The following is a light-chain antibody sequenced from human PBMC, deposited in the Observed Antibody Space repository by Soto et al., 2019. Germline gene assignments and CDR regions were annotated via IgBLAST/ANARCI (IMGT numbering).Light chain of an antibody. CDR2: KAS. CDR3: QQYEAYPLT. Sequence: DTQLTQSPSTLSASVGDRVTITCRASQSISSWLAWYQQKPGKAPKLLIYKASSLESGVPSRFSGSGSGTEFTLTISTLQPDDFATYYCQQYEAYPLTFGGGTKVEIK. J-gene: IGKJ4*01. CDR1: QSISSW. V-gene: IGKV1-5*03.